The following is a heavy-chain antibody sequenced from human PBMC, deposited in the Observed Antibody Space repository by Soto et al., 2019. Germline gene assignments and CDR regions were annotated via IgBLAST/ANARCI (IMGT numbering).Heavy chain of an antibody. CDR2: IDYSGST. D-gene: IGHD3-10*01. Sequence: PSETLSLTCTVSGGSINYYYWSWIRQAPGKGLEWIGYIDYSGSTNYNPSLKSRVTISVDTSKNQFSLKMNSVTAADTAVYYFARFSGYFGSGSYYKSLNLYCEDRWFDPWGQGTLVTVSS. CDR3: ARFSGYFGSGSYYKSLNLYCEDRWFDP. V-gene: IGHV4-59*01. CDR1: GGSINYYY. J-gene: IGHJ5*02.